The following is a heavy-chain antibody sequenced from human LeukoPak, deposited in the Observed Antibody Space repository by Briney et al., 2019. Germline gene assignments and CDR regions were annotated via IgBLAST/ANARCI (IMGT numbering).Heavy chain of an antibody. V-gene: IGHV1-8*01. CDR1: GYTFTGYD. D-gene: IGHD3-3*01. CDR3: ARGGADYDFWSGFLNWFDP. CDR2: MNPNSGNT. Sequence: ASVKVSCKASGYTFTGYDINWVRQATGQGLEWMGWMNPNSGNTGYAQKFQGRVTMTRNTSISTAYMELSSLRSEDTAVYYCARGGADYDFWSGFLNWFDPWGQGTLVTVSS. J-gene: IGHJ5*02.